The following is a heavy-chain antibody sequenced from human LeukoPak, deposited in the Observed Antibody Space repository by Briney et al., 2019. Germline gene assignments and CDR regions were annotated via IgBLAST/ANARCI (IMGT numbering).Heavy chain of an antibody. CDR1: GFTFSGFW. D-gene: IGHD6-6*01. V-gene: IGHV3-7*03. CDR2: INSDGGEG. CDR3: ARSPYSSSSSV. J-gene: IGHJ3*01. Sequence: GGSLRLSCAVSGFTFSGFWMSWSRQAPGKGLEWVASINSDGGEGYYADVVKGRFTISRDNAKNSLYLRINSLRAEDTAVYYCARSPYSSSSSVWGQGTMVTVSS.